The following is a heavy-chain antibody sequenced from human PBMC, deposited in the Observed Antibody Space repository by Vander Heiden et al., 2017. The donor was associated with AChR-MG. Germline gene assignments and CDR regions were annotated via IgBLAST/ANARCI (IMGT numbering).Heavy chain of an antibody. CDR3: ARDRLTATTSFDY. Sequence: QVQLVESGRGVVQPGKSLRLSCLPSGFPFRRFAVHWVRQAPGKGREWVAVISDDGSSKYYADSVKGRCTISRDNSKKAVDLQMNSLRAEDSAVYYCARDRLTATTSFDYWGQGTLVTVSS. D-gene: IGHD4-17*01. CDR1: GFPFRRFA. V-gene: IGHV3-30-3*01. J-gene: IGHJ4*02. CDR2: ISDDGSSK.